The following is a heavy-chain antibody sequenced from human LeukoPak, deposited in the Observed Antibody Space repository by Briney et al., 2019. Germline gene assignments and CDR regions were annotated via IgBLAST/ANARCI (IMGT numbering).Heavy chain of an antibody. V-gene: IGHV3-30-3*01. CDR1: GFTFSNYA. D-gene: IGHD2-2*01. Sequence: PGRSLRLSCAASGFTFSNYAMHWVRQAPGKGLEWVAVISYDGSNKYYADSVKGRFTISRDNSKNTLYLQMNSLRAEDTAVYYCARDRGVPENAFDIWGQGTMVTVSS. CDR2: ISYDGSNK. J-gene: IGHJ3*02. CDR3: ARDRGVPENAFDI.